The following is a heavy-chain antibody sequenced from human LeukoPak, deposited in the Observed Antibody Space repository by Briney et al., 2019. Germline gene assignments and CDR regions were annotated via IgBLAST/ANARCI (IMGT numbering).Heavy chain of an antibody. CDR3: ARVATVTTRAPYNWFDP. V-gene: IGHV4-59*01. CDR1: GGSISCYY. J-gene: IGHJ5*02. D-gene: IGHD4-17*01. CDR2: IYYSGST. Sequence: SETLSLTCTVSGGSISCYYWSWIRQPPGKGLEWIGYIYYSGSTNYNPSLKSRVTISVDTSKNQFSLKLSSVTAADTAVYYCARVATVTTRAPYNWFDPWGQGTLVTVSS.